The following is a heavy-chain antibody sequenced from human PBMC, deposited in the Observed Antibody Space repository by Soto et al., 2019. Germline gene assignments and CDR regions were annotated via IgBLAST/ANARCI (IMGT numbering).Heavy chain of an antibody. CDR2: INHSGST. J-gene: IGHJ6*03. CDR3: ARRYYYYYMDV. V-gene: IGHV4-34*01. CDR1: GGSFSGYY. Sequence: SEPLSQTCAVYGGSFSGYYWSWIRLPPGKGLEWIGEINHSGSTNYNPSLKSRVTISVDTSKNQFSLKLSSVTAADTAVYYCARRYYYYYMDVWGKGTTVT.